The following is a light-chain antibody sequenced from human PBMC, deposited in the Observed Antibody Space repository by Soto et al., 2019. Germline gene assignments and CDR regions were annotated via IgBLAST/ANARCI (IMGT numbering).Light chain of an antibody. Sequence: QSALTQPASVSGSPGQPITISCTGTSSDVGGYNYVSWYQQHPGKAPKLMIYEVSNRPSGVSNRFSGSKSGNTASPTISGLQAEDEADHYCSSYTSSSTYVFGTGTKVTVL. CDR1: SSDVGGYNY. J-gene: IGLJ1*01. V-gene: IGLV2-14*01. CDR2: EVS. CDR3: SSYTSSSTYV.